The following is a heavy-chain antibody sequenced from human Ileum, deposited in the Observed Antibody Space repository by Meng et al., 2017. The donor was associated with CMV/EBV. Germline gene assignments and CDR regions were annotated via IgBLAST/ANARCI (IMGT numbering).Heavy chain of an antibody. V-gene: IGHV3-21*01. J-gene: IGHJ4*02. D-gene: IGHD5-18*01. CDR2: ISSSSSYI. Sequence: GESLKISCAAFGFSFSNYRMNWVRQAPGKGLEWVSSISSSSSYIYYADSVKGRFTISRDNAKNSLYLQMNSLRAEDTAVYYCARDRGRYSYGGDFVDYWGQGTLVTVSS. CDR1: GFSFSNYR. CDR3: ARDRGRYSYGGDFVDY.